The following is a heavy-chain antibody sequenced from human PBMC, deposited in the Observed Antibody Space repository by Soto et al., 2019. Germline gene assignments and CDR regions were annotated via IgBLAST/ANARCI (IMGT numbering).Heavy chain of an antibody. CDR2: ISGSDSA. CDR1: GFTFSSYA. CDR3: AKPANRWIQQYYFDY. Sequence: EVHLLESGGGLVQPGGSLRLSCAASGFTFSSYAMSWVRQAPGKGLGWVSTISGSDSAYYADSVKGRLTVSRDNSRNTLYLQMNSLRPEDTAVYYCAKPANRWIQQYYFDYWGQGTLVTVSS. J-gene: IGHJ4*02. D-gene: IGHD5-18*01. V-gene: IGHV3-23*01.